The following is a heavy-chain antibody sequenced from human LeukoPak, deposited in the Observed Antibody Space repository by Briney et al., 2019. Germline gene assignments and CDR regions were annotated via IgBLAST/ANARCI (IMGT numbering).Heavy chain of an antibody. J-gene: IGHJ5*02. D-gene: IGHD2-8*01. CDR3: ARWSGGLVLMVYADWFDP. V-gene: IGHV1-18*01. Sequence: ASVKVSCKASGYTFTSYGISWVRQAPGQGLEWMGWISAYNGNTNYAQKLQGRVTMTTDTSTSTAYMELRSLRSDDTAVYYCARWSGGLVLMVYADWFDPWGQGTLVTVSS. CDR1: GYTFTSYG. CDR2: ISAYNGNT.